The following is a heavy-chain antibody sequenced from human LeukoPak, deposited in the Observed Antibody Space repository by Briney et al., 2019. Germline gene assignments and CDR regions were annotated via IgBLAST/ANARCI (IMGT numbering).Heavy chain of an antibody. Sequence: GASVKVSCKSSGYNFNDFGVTWVRQAGGQGLEWMGWISALTGDTNYAQKFQGRLTMTTDTSTDTAYMEMRGLRSDDTAVYYCAREATGRAFDPWGQGTLVVVSS. CDR3: AREATGRAFDP. V-gene: IGHV1-18*01. D-gene: IGHD1-14*01. CDR2: ISALTGDT. CDR1: GYNFNDFG. J-gene: IGHJ5*02.